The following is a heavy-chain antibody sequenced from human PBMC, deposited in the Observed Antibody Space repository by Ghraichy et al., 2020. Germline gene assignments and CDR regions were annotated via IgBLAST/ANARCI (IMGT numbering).Heavy chain of an antibody. V-gene: IGHV3-64D*09. J-gene: IGHJ4*02. CDR2: ISSDNNGANT. Sequence: GGSLRLSCSASGFTFSSYDLHWVRQSPGQGLEYVSAISSDNNGANTYYADSMKGRFTISRDNSKNTLYLQMSSLRADDTAVYYCVRTGVAVAGVDCWGQGTLVTVSS. CDR1: GFTFSSYD. CDR3: VRTGVAVAGVDC. D-gene: IGHD6-19*01.